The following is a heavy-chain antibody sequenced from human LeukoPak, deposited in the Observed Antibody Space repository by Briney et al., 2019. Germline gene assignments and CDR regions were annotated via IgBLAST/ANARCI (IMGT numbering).Heavy chain of an antibody. CDR2: ISGSGSST. V-gene: IGHV3-23*01. CDR1: GFTFSIYA. Sequence: GGFLRLSCAASGFTFSIYAMSWVRQAPGKGLEWVSGISGSGSSTYYADSVKGRFTISRDNSKNTLYLQMNSLRAEDTAVYYCARETWELLPGRYYYYYGMDVWGQGTTVTVSS. D-gene: IGHD1-26*01. CDR3: ARETWELLPGRYYYYYGMDV. J-gene: IGHJ6*02.